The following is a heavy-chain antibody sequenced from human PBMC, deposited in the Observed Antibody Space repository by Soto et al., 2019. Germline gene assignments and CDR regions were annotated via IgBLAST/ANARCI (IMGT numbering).Heavy chain of an antibody. CDR3: ARLSQVPRHNWFDP. CDR2: IYYSGST. CDR1: GGSISSSSYY. J-gene: IGHJ5*02. V-gene: IGHV4-39*01. Sequence: PSETLSLTCTVSGGSISSSSYYWGWIRQPPGKGLEWIGSIYYSGSTFYNPSLKSRVTISVDTSKNQFSLKLSSVTAADTAVYYCARLSQVPRHNWFDPWGQGTLVTVSS.